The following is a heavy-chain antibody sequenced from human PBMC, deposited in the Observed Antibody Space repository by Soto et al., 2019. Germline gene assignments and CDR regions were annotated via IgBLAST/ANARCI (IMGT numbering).Heavy chain of an antibody. CDR3: ASRCCTTDNCYPKAFDF. CDR2: ISSSGGTT. V-gene: IGHV3-48*01. J-gene: IGHJ4*02. Sequence: GGSLRLSFAVCGYTCSGHVLDWVRQAPGKGPEWVSYISSSGGTTYYADSVKVRFTVSRDNAKNSLYLQMSSLRAEDKAVYYWASRCCTTDNCYPKAFDFWAQGTLFTFPS. CDR1: GYTCSGHV. D-gene: IGHD1-1*01.